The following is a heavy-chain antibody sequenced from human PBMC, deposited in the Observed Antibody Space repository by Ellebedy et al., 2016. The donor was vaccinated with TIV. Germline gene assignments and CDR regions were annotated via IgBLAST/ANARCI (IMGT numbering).Heavy chain of an antibody. CDR2: IYPGDSDT. CDR3: ARLGPGGHDYSNPSYYYYGMDV. V-gene: IGHV5-51*01. D-gene: IGHD4-11*01. CDR1: EYSFTSYW. J-gene: IGHJ6*02. Sequence: KVSCKASEYSFTSYWIGWVRQMPGKGLEWMGIIYPGDSDTRYIPSFQGQVTMSADKSISTAFLHWSSLKASDTAMYYCARLGPGGHDYSNPSYYYYGMDVWGQGTTVTVSS.